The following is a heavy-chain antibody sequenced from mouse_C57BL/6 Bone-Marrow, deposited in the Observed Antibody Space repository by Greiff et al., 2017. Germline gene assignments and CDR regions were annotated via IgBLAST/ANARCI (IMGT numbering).Heavy chain of an antibody. CDR2: ISSGGSYT. D-gene: IGHD1-1*01. CDR3: ARQNYYGSRGNY. J-gene: IGHJ2*01. CDR1: GFTFSSYG. V-gene: IGHV5-6*01. Sequence: EVQLVESGGDLVKPGGSLKLSCAASGFTFSSYGMSWVRQTPDKRLEWVATISSGGSYTYYPDSVKGRFTISRDNAKNTLYLQMSSLKSEDTAMYYCARQNYYGSRGNYWGQGTTLTVSS.